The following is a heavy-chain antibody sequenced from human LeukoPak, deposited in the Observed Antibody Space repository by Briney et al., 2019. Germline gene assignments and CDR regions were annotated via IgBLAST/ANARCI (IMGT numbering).Heavy chain of an antibody. D-gene: IGHD3-10*01. CDR3: ARVWFGELLSQPLDY. J-gene: IGHJ4*02. V-gene: IGHV3-53*04. CDR1: GFTVSSNY. CDR2: IYSGGST. Sequence: GGSLRLSCAASGFTVSSNYMSWVRQAPGKGLEWVSVIYSGGSTYYADSVKGRFTISRHNSKNTLYLQMNSLRAGDTAVYYCARVWFGELLSQPLDYWGQGTLVTVSS.